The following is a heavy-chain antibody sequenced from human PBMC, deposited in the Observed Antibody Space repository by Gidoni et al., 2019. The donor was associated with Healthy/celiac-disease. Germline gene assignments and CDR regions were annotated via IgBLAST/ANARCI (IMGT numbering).Heavy chain of an antibody. CDR2: ISWNSGSI. CDR3: AKDIYDSSGYYYTRSDAFDI. D-gene: IGHD3-22*01. J-gene: IGHJ3*02. Sequence: EVQLVESGGGLVQPGRSLRLSCASSGFPFDDYAMPWVRQVPGKGLAWVSGISWNSGSIGYADSVKGRFTISRDNAKNSLYLQMNSLRAEDTALYYCAKDIYDSSGYYYTRSDAFDIWGQGTMVTVSS. V-gene: IGHV3-9*01. CDR1: GFPFDDYA.